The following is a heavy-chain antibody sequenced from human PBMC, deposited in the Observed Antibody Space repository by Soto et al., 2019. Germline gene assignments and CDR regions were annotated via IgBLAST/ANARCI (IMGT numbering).Heavy chain of an antibody. V-gene: IGHV4-34*01. CDR1: GGSFSGYY. J-gene: IGHJ5*02. CDR2: INHSGST. CDR3: ARAWMYSSGWYNWFDP. D-gene: IGHD6-19*01. Sequence: SETLSLTCAVYGGSFSGYYWSWIRQPPGKGLEWIGEINHSGSTNYNPSLKSRVTISVDTSKNQFSLKLSSVTAADTAVYYCARAWMYSSGWYNWFDPWGQGTLVTVSS.